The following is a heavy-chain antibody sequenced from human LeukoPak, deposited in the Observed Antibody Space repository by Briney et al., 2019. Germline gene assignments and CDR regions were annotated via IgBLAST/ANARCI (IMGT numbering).Heavy chain of an antibody. Sequence: PGESLKISCKGSGYSFTSYWIGWVRQMPGKGLEWMGIIYPGDSDTRYSPSFQGQVTISADKSISTAYLQWSSLKASDTAMYYCARGRYFDWLLYHDLFWFDPWGQGTLVTVSS. J-gene: IGHJ5*02. CDR3: ARGRYFDWLLYHDLFWFDP. CDR2: IYPGDSDT. D-gene: IGHD3-9*01. V-gene: IGHV5-51*01. CDR1: GYSFTSYW.